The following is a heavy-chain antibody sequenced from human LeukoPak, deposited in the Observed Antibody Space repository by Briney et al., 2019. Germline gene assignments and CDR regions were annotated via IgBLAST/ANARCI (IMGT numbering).Heavy chain of an antibody. Sequence: GGSLRLSCAASGFTFSSYAMSWVRQAPGKGLEWVSAISGSGGSTYYTDSVKGRFTISRDNSKNTLYLQMNSLRAEDTAVYYCAKFISYYYYGMDVWGQGTTVTVSS. CDR1: GFTFSSYA. CDR3: AKFISYYYYGMDV. J-gene: IGHJ6*02. CDR2: ISGSGGST. V-gene: IGHV3-23*01.